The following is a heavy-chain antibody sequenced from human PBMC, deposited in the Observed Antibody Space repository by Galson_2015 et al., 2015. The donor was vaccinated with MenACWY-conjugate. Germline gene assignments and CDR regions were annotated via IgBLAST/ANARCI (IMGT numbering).Heavy chain of an antibody. D-gene: IGHD6-13*01. V-gene: IGHV5-51*01. CDR2: IDPHNSNT. CDR3: ARHPPGGRGMDY. Sequence: QSGAEVKKPGESLKISCKGSGYSFTNYWIGWARQMPGKGLEWMGLIDPHNSNTRYSPSFQGQVTISADESISTAFLQWSSLKASDTAMYYCARHPPGGRGMDYWGQGTLVTVSS. J-gene: IGHJ4*02. CDR1: GYSFTNYW.